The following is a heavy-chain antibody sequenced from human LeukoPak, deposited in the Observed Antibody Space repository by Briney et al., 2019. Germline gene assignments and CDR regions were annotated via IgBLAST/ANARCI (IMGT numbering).Heavy chain of an antibody. D-gene: IGHD6-6*01. J-gene: IGHJ4*02. CDR3: ARAGQFISARPISFDY. CDR1: GASISNYY. Sequence: SETLSLTCTVSGASISNYYWNWIRQPPGKGLKWLGYIYYSGSTNSNPSLKSRVTISVDPSKNQFSLKLSSVTAADTAVYYCARAGQFISARPISFDYWGQGTLVTVSS. CDR2: IYYSGST. V-gene: IGHV4-59*01.